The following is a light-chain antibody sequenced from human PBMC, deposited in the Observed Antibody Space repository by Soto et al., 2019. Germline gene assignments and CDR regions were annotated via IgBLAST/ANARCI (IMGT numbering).Light chain of an antibody. J-gene: IGKJ5*01. CDR3: QQYTGPPTT. CDR1: QTVSSNY. Sequence: EFVFSQSSTTPSLSPRERATLSCRASQTVSSNYLAWCQQRPGQAPRLLIYGASTRAAGIPDRFSGSGSGTDFTLTITRLEPEDSAVYFCQQYTGPPTTFGQGTRLETK. CDR2: GAS. V-gene: IGKV3-20*01.